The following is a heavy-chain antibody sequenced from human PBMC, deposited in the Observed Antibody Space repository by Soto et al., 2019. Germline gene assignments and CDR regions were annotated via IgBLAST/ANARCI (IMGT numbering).Heavy chain of an antibody. CDR1: GYTFSTYG. CDR3: ARDSAAHGPVFDY. CDR2: ISTSNGDT. J-gene: IGHJ4*02. D-gene: IGHD6-13*01. V-gene: IGHV1-18*04. Sequence: QVQLVQSGAEVKKPGASVKVSCKASGYTFSTYGISWVRQAPGQGLEWMAWISTSNGDTHYAQKVQDRVRMTTDRITSTAYMELRSLRSDDTAIYYCARDSAAHGPVFDYWGQGTLVTVSS.